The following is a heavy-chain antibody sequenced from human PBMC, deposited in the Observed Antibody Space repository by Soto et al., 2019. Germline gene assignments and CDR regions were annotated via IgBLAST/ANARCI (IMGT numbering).Heavy chain of an antibody. CDR1: GISLSTSGVG. CDR2: IYWNDDK. D-gene: IGHD6-6*01. CDR3: ARGLATLPVFAFDV. Sequence: QITVKGSGPTLVKPTQTLTLTCSLSGISLSTSGVGLGWIRQTPGKALEWLALIYWNDDKHYSPSLKGRLTITKDTSNNQAVLTMTDMDPGDTATYYCARGLATLPVFAFDVWGQGTVVTVSS. V-gene: IGHV2-5*01. J-gene: IGHJ3*01.